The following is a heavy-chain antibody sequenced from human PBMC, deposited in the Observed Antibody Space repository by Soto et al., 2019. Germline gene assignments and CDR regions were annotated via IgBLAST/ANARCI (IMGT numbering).Heavy chain of an antibody. CDR2: ISAYNGNT. D-gene: IGHD3-9*01. CDR1: GYTFTSYG. J-gene: IGHJ5*02. V-gene: IGHV1-18*01. Sequence: GASVKVSCKASGYTFTSYGISWVRQAPGQGLEWMGWISAYNGNTNYAQKLQGRVTMTTDTSTSTAYMELRSLRSDDTAVYYCARGDDILTGLSQSNWFDPWGQGTPVTVSS. CDR3: ARGDDILTGLSQSNWFDP.